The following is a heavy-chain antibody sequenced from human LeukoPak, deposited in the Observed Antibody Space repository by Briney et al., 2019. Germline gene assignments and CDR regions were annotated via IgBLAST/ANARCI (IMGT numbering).Heavy chain of an antibody. Sequence: PSETLSLTCAVSGGSISSGGYSWSWIRQPPGKGLEWIGYIYHSGSTYYNPSPKSRVTISVDRSKNQFSLKLSSVTAADTAVYYCARGEVGAFDYWGQGTLVTVSS. CDR2: IYHSGST. J-gene: IGHJ4*02. V-gene: IGHV4-30-2*01. D-gene: IGHD1-26*01. CDR1: GGSISSGGYS. CDR3: ARGEVGAFDY.